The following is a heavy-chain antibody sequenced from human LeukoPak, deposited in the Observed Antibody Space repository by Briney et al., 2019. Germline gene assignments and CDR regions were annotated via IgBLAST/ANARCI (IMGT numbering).Heavy chain of an antibody. CDR1: GGSFSGYY. V-gene: IGHV4-34*01. Sequence: SKTLSLTCAVYGGSFSGYYWSWIRQPPGKGLEWIGEINHSGSTNYNPSLKSRVTISVDTSKNQFSLKLSSVTAADTAVYYCASPPPGYGGNSSYYYYYMDVWGKGTTVTVSS. CDR3: ASPPPGYGGNSSYYYYYMDV. CDR2: INHSGST. D-gene: IGHD4-23*01. J-gene: IGHJ6*03.